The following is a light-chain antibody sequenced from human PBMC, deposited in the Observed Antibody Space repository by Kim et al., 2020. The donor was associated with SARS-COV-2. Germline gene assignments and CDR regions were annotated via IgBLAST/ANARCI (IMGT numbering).Light chain of an antibody. V-gene: IGKV1-5*03. CDR1: QSSSSW. Sequence: APSVEDRVTITCLASQSSSSWLAWYQQKPGKVPKLLIYKASRLDSGVPSRFSGSGSGTEFTLTISSLQPDDFASYYCQQYNTYLSFGQGTKVDIK. CDR3: QQYNTYLS. CDR2: KAS. J-gene: IGKJ1*01.